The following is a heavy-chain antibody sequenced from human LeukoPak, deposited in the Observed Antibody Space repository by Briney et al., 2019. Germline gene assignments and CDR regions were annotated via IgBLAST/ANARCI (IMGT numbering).Heavy chain of an antibody. V-gene: IGHV3-30*02. CDR2: IRSDGGIK. CDR1: GFTFDNYG. D-gene: IGHD2-2*01. CDR3: AKDVPAAYFDY. J-gene: IGHJ4*02. Sequence: GGSLRLSCAASGFTFDNYGMHWVRQAPGKGLEWVAFIRSDGGIKYYADSMKGRFTISRDNSKNTLYLQVNSLRAEDTAVYFCAKDVPAAYFDYWAREPWSPSPQ.